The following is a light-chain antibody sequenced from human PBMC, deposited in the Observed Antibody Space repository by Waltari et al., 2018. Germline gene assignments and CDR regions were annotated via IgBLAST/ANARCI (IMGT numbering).Light chain of an antibody. V-gene: IGKV3-11*01. CDR2: DAS. Sequence: ELVLTQSQGTLSLSPGERATLSCRASQSVSSYLAWYQQKPGQAPRLLIYDASNRATGIPARFSGSGSGTDFTLTISSLEPEDFAVYYCQQRSTWPLTFGGGTKVEIK. CDR1: QSVSSY. CDR3: QQRSTWPLT. J-gene: IGKJ4*01.